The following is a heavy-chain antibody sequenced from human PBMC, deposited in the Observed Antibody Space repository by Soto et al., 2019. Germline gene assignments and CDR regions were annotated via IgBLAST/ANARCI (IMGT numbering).Heavy chain of an antibody. CDR1: GFSLTSPGMC. Sequence: SGPTLVNPTETLTLTCTFSGFSLTSPGMCVSWIRQSPGKALEWLALIERDDDDKYYSTSLKTRLTISKDTRKNQVVLTMANMKPADTATYYCARSIRGPRRFNGMDVWGQGTTVTVSS. CDR2: IERDDDDK. J-gene: IGHJ6*02. CDR3: ARSIRGPRRFNGMDV. V-gene: IGHV2-70*13. D-gene: IGHD1-20*01.